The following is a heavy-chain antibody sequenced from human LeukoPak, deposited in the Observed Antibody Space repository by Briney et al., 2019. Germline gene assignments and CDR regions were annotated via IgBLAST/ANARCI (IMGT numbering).Heavy chain of an antibody. Sequence: SETLSLTCAVYGGSFSGYYWSWIRQPPGKGLEWIGEINHSGSTNYNPSLKGRVTISVDTSKNQFSLKLSSVTAADTAVYYCARELDYYDSSGHPTSYYYGMDVWGQGTTVTVSS. J-gene: IGHJ6*02. CDR3: ARELDYYDSSGHPTSYYYGMDV. V-gene: IGHV4-34*01. CDR1: GGSFSGYY. CDR2: INHSGST. D-gene: IGHD3-22*01.